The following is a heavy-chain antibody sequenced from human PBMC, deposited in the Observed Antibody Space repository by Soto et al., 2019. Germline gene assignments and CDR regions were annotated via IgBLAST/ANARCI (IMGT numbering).Heavy chain of an antibody. Sequence: GGSLRLSCAASGFTFDDYTMHWVRQAPGKGLEWVSLISWDGGSTYYADSVKGRFTISRDNSKNSLYLQMNSLRTEDTALYYCAKDINRNSSSSLRVGLTYYYYYGMDVWGQGTTVTVSS. CDR2: ISWDGGST. D-gene: IGHD6-6*01. CDR3: AKDINRNSSSSLRVGLTYYYYYGMDV. CDR1: GFTFDDYT. J-gene: IGHJ6*02. V-gene: IGHV3-43*01.